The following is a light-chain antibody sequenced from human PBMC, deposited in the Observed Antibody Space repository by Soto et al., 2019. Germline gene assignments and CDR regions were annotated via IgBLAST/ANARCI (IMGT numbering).Light chain of an antibody. Sequence: QSVLTQPRSVSGSPGQSVTISCTGTSSNVGGYNYVSWYQQHPGKVPKLLIYDVSKRPSGVPDRFSGSKSGNTASLTISGLQAEDEADYYCCSYEDILTSYVFRTGTKVTVL. CDR1: SSNVGGYNY. CDR3: CSYEDILTSYV. V-gene: IGLV2-11*01. CDR2: DVS. J-gene: IGLJ1*01.